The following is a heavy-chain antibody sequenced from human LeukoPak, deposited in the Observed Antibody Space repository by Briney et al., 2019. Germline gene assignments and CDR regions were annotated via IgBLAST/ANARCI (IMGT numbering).Heavy chain of an antibody. CDR3: ARGRTYVDY. V-gene: IGHV4-59*12. D-gene: IGHD2-8*01. Sequence: SETLSLTCTVAGGSISSYYWSWIRQPPGKGLEWIGYMYYSGSTNYNPSLKSRVTISIDTSKNQFSLKLSSVTADDMAVYYCARGRTYVDYWGQGTLVTVSS. CDR2: MYYSGST. J-gene: IGHJ4*02. CDR1: GGSISSYY.